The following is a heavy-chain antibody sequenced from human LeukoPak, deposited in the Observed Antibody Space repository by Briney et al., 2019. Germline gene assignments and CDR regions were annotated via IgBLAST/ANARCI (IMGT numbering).Heavy chain of an antibody. CDR1: GYTFTGYF. V-gene: IGHV1-2*02. J-gene: IGHJ4*02. D-gene: IGHD1-26*01. CDR2: VNPNSGGT. Sequence: ASVKVSCKASGYTFTGYFMHWVRQAPGQGLEWMGWVNPNSGGTNYAQKFQGSVTMTRDTSISTAYMELSRLRSEDTAVYYCARRGSSGGGSYYSFDYWGQGTLVTVSS. CDR3: ARRGSSGGGSYYSFDY.